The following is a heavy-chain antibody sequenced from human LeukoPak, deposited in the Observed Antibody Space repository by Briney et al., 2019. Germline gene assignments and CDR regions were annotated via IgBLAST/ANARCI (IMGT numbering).Heavy chain of an antibody. D-gene: IGHD2-15*01. CDR2: ISYDGSNK. Sequence: GGSLRLSCAGSGFVVSNNYMSWVRQAPGKGLEWVAVISYDGSNKYYADSVKGRFTISRDNSKNTLYLQMNSLRAEDTAVYYCARDTCSGGSCYSGYYYYGMDVWGQGTTVTVSS. V-gene: IGHV3-30*19. CDR3: ARDTCSGGSCYSGYYYYGMDV. CDR1: GFVVSNNY. J-gene: IGHJ6*02.